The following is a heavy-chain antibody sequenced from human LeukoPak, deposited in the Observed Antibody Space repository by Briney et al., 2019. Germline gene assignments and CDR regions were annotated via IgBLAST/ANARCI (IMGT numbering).Heavy chain of an antibody. CDR2: TYYRSKWYN. CDR3: ARGYDSSGSFSSWFDP. J-gene: IGHJ5*02. CDR1: GDSVSSNSAA. Sequence: SQTLSLTCAIFGDSVSSNSAAWSWIRQSPSRGLEWLGRTYYRSKWYNDYAVSVKSRITINPDTSKNQFSLQLNSVTPEDTAVYYCARGYDSSGSFSSWFDPWGQGTLVTVSS. V-gene: IGHV6-1*01. D-gene: IGHD3-22*01.